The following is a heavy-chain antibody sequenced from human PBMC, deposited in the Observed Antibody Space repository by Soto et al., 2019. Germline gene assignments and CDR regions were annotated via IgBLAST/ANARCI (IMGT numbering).Heavy chain of an antibody. V-gene: IGHV3-49*03. CDR1: GFTFGDYA. J-gene: IGHJ3*02. CDR3: TRDVNKRRFLEWLFLPDAFDI. CDR2: IRSKAYGGTT. D-gene: IGHD3-3*01. Sequence: GGSLRLSCTASGFTFGDYAMSWFRQAPGKGLEWVGFIRSKAYGGTTEYAASGKGRFTISRDDSKSIAYLQMNSLKTEDTAVYYCTRDVNKRRFLEWLFLPDAFDIWGQGTMVTVSS.